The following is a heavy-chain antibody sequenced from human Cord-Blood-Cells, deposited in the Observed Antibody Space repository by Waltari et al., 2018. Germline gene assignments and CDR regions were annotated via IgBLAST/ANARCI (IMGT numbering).Heavy chain of an antibody. V-gene: IGHV3-73*02. CDR1: GFTFSGSA. D-gene: IGHD4-17*01. J-gene: IGHJ3*02. CDR3: TRHATVNDAFDI. Sequence: EVQLVESGGGLVQPGGSLKLSCAASGFTFSGSAMQRVRKASGKGLEWVGRIRSKANSYATAYAASVKGRFTISRDDSKNTAYLQMNSLKTEDTAVYYCTRHATVNDAFDIWGQGTMVTVSS. CDR2: IRSKANSYAT.